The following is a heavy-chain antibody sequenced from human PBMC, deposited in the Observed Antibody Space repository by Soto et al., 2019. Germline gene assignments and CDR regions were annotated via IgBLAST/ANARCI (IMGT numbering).Heavy chain of an antibody. CDR2: VYWDDEK. J-gene: IGHJ3*02. CDR3: AHTSLGDYVVWAFDI. D-gene: IGHD4-17*01. V-gene: IGHV2-5*02. CDR1: GFSLTKTGVG. Sequence: KESGPTLVKPTQTLTLTCTFSGFSLTKTGVGMGWLRQPPGKALEWLALVYWDDEKRYSPSLKSRLTITTDTSKNQVVLTMTHMDPVDTATYYCAHTSLGDYVVWAFDIWGQGTLVTVSS.